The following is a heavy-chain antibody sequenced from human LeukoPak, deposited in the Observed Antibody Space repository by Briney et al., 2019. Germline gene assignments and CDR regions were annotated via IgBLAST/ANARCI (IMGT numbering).Heavy chain of an antibody. V-gene: IGHV1-18*01. J-gene: IGHJ4*02. CDR3: ARSRTHRLYSGSGSYPGAFDY. CDR2: ISAYNGNT. CDR1: GYTFTSYG. D-gene: IGHD3-10*01. Sequence: ASVKVSCKASGYTFTSYGISWVRQAPGQGLEWMGWISAYNGNTNHAQKLQGRVTVTTDTSTSTAYMGLRSLRSDDTAVYYCARSRTHRLYSGSGSYPGAFDYWGQGTLVTVSS.